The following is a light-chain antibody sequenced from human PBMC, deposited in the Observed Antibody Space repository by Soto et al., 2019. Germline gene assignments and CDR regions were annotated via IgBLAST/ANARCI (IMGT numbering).Light chain of an antibody. J-gene: IGKJ1*01. CDR3: QQRSKSRT. Sequence: EIVLTQSPATLSLSPGERATISCRASQSVSRHLAWYQQKPGQAPRLLSYDASKRATIIPGRFSGSGFGTDFTLTISSLEPEDFAVYYCQQRSKSRTFGQGTKVEIK. V-gene: IGKV3-11*01. CDR2: DAS. CDR1: QSVSRH.